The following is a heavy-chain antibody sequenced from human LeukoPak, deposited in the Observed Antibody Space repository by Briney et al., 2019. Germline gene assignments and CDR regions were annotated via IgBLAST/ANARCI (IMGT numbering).Heavy chain of an antibody. V-gene: IGHV3-74*01. CDR2: INTDGTVT. CDR3: ATKQWLAPPPDS. CDR1: GFTFSKYW. Sequence: GGSLRLSCAASGFTFSKYWMLWVRQAPGKGLESVSRINTDGTVTTYADSVKGRFTVSRDNADNTMFLQMNSVRDEDTSVYYCATKQWLAPPPDSWGQGTPVTVSS. J-gene: IGHJ4*02. D-gene: IGHD6-19*01.